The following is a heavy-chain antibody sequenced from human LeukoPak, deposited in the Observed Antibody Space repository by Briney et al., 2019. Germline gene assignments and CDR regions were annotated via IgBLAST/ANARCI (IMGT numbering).Heavy chain of an antibody. CDR3: AKATNSGWPDY. D-gene: IGHD6-19*01. V-gene: IGHV3-23*01. J-gene: IGHJ4*02. Sequence: GGSLRLSCAASGFTFSNYAMSWVRQAPGKGLEWVSAIRGRGGDTFYADSVKGRFTISRDNSKNTLYLQMNSLRAEDTAVYYCAKATNSGWPDYWGQGTLVTVSS. CDR2: IRGRGGDT. CDR1: GFTFSNYA.